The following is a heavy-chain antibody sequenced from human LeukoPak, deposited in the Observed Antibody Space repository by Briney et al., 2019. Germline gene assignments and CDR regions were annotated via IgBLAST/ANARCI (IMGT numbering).Heavy chain of an antibody. J-gene: IGHJ4*02. D-gene: IGHD4-17*01. CDR2: IYTSGST. CDR1: GDSISSYY. Sequence: SETLSLTCSVSGDSISSYYWSWIRQPAGKGLEWLGRIYTSGSTNYNPSLESRVTMSIDTSKNEFSLKLTSVTAADTAVYLCARGIYGDYGLGYWGQGTLVTVS. CDR3: ARGIYGDYGLGY. V-gene: IGHV4-4*07.